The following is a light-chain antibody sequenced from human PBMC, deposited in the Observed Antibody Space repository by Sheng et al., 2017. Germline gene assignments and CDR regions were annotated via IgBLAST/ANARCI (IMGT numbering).Light chain of an antibody. Sequence: QSALTQPASVSGSPGQSITISCTGTSSDVGGYNYVSWYQQHPGKVPRLMVYDVSDRPSGVSNRFSGSKSGNTASLTISGLQAEDEADYYCSSFTSTRIQVFGTGTTVTV. CDR1: SSDVGGYNY. J-gene: IGLJ1*01. CDR3: SSFTSTRIQV. CDR2: DVS. V-gene: IGLV2-14*03.